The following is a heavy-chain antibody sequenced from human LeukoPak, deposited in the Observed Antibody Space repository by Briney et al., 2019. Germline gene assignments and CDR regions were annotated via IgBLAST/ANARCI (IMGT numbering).Heavy chain of an antibody. V-gene: IGHV3-9*01. CDR1: GFTFDDYA. J-gene: IGHJ4*02. CDR3: ARERDGSGSPSDY. CDR2: ISWNSGTK. D-gene: IGHD3-10*01. Sequence: GGSLRLSCAASGFTFDDYAMHWVRQAPGKGLEWVSGISWNSGTKAYADSVKGRFTISRDNAKNSLYLQMYSLRAEDTALYYCARERDGSGSPSDYWGQGTLVTVSS.